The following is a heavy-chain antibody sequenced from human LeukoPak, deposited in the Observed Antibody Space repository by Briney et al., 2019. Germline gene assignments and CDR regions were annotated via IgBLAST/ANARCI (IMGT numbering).Heavy chain of an antibody. CDR1: GGSISSSDYY. CDR3: ARHFTTVTPWYFDY. V-gene: IGHV4-39*01. J-gene: IGHJ4*02. D-gene: IGHD4-17*01. Sequence: SETLSLTCTVSGGSISSSDYYCGWIRQPPGKGLEWIGSIYYSGSTYHNPSLKSRVTISIDTSKHQFYLRLTSVTAADTAVYYCARHFTTVTPWYFDYWGQGTLVTVSS. CDR2: IYYSGST.